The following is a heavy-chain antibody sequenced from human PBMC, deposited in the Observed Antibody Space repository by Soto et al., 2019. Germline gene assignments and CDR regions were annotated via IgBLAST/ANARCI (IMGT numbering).Heavy chain of an antibody. J-gene: IGHJ5*02. D-gene: IGHD2-15*01. Sequence: GASVKVSCKVSGYTLTELSMHWVRQAPGKGLEWMGGFDPEDGETIYAQKFQGRVTMTEDTSTDTAYMELSSLRSEDTAVYYCGGVAAETYNWFDPWGQGTLVTVSS. V-gene: IGHV1-24*01. CDR3: GGVAAETYNWFDP. CDR1: GYTLTELS. CDR2: FDPEDGET.